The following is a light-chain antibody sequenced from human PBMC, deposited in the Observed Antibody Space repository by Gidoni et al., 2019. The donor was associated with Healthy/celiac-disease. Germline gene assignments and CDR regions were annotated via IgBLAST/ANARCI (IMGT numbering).Light chain of an antibody. CDR3: QAWDSSHVV. V-gene: IGLV3-1*01. CDR1: KLGDKY. J-gene: IGLJ2*01. Sequence: SYELTPPPSVSVSPGQTASITCSGDKLGDKYACWYQQKPGQSPVLVIYQDSKRPSGIPERFSGSNSGNTATLTISGTQAMDEADNYCQAWDSSHVVFGGGTKLTVL. CDR2: QDS.